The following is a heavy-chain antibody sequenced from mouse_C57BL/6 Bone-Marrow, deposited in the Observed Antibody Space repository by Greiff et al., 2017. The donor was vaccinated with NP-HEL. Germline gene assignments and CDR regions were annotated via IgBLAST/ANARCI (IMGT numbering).Heavy chain of an antibody. CDR3: ARYDITTVVATDYFDY. Sequence: QVQLQQSGTELVKPGASVKLSCKASGYTFTSYWMHWVKQRPGQGLEWIGNINPSNGGTNYNEKFKSKATLTVDKSSSTAYMQLSSLTSEDSAVYYCARYDITTVVATDYFDYWGQGTTLTVSS. CDR1: GYTFTSYW. D-gene: IGHD1-1*01. V-gene: IGHV1-53*01. CDR2: INPSNGGT. J-gene: IGHJ2*01.